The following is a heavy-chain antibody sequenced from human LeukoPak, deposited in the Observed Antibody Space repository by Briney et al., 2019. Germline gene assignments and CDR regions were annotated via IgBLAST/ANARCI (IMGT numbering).Heavy chain of an antibody. D-gene: IGHD4-23*01. CDR1: GGSISSGGYY. V-gene: IGHV4-31*03. Sequence: SETLSLTCSVSGGSISSGGYYWSWIRQHPGKGLEWIGYIYDSGNTYYHPSLESRITMSVDTSKNQFSLKPTSVTAADTAVYYCARVAGGNLGFWGQGTLVTVSS. CDR2: IYDSGNT. CDR3: ARVAGGNLGF. J-gene: IGHJ4*02.